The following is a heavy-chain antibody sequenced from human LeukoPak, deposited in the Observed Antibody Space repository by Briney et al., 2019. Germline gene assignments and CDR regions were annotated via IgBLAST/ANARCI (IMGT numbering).Heavy chain of an antibody. D-gene: IGHD6-6*01. CDR2: IRYDGSNK. CDR3: ANQRAGIAARGAFDI. CDR1: GFTFSSYG. V-gene: IGHV3-30*02. Sequence: PGGSLRLSCAASGFTFSSYGMHWFRQAPGKGLEWVAFIRYDGSNKYYADSVKGRFTISRDNSKNTLYLQMNSLRAEDTAVYYCANQRAGIAARGAFDIWGQGTMVTVSS. J-gene: IGHJ3*02.